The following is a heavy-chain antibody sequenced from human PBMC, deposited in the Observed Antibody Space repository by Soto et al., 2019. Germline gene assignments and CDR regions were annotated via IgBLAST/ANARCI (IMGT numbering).Heavy chain of an antibody. J-gene: IGHJ6*02. V-gene: IGHV4-39*01. CDR3: APLSVSLSGPYGIHV. D-gene: IGHD2-15*01. CDR1: GYSVSSSDYY. Sequence: SETLSLTCSVSGYSVSSSDYYWTWIRQPPGKGLEWIGSMLYSGLTYYNPSLKSRVTLSVDTSKNQFSVRLNSVTASDTAVYYCAPLSVSLSGPYGIHVWGQGTTVTVSS. CDR2: MLYSGLT.